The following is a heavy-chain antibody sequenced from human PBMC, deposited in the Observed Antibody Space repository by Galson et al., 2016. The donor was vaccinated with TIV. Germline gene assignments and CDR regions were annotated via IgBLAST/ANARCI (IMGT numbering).Heavy chain of an antibody. CDR1: GDSVSSDSVA. CDR2: TYYRSRWYY. D-gene: IGHD2-2*01. J-gene: IGHJ3*02. CDR3: TRAAGKNGASCYATCETFDI. V-gene: IGHV6-1*01. Sequence: CAISGDSVSSDSVAWNWVRQSPSRGLEWLGRTYYRSRWYYDYKVSVKSRITINPDTSKNQFSLQLNSVTPEATAVYYCTRAAGKNGASCYATCETFDIWGQGTMVTVSS.